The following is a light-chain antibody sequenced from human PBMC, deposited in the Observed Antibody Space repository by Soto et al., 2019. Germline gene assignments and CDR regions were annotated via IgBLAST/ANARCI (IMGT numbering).Light chain of an antibody. Sequence: DIQMTQSPSTLSASVGDRVTSTFRASQRISSWLAWYQQKPGKDPKVLIYKASTLESGAPSRFSGSGSGTEFTLTISSLQPDDVATYYCQQYNSYWTFGQGTKVDIK. J-gene: IGKJ1*01. CDR3: QQYNSYWT. CDR2: KAS. CDR1: QRISSW. V-gene: IGKV1-5*03.